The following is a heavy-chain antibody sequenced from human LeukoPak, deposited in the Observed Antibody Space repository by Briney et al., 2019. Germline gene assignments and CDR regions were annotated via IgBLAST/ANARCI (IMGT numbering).Heavy chain of an antibody. V-gene: IGHV3-20*04. CDR3: ARADGGLNS. CDR2: IYWNGISS. Sequence: AGGSLRLSCAASGFTLSSYWMHWVRQAPGKGLEWVATIYWNGISSGHADSVKGRFTISRDNAKNSLYLQMNSLRVEDTAFYYCARADGGLNSWGQGTLVTVSS. CDR1: GFTLSSYW. J-gene: IGHJ4*02. D-gene: IGHD4-23*01.